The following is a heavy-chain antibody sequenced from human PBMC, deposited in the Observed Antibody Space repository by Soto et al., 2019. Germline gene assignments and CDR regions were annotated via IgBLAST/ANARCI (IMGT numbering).Heavy chain of an antibody. J-gene: IGHJ6*02. V-gene: IGHV1-18*01. CDR3: ARQNYYSGMDV. Sequence: ASVKVSCKASGYTFTSYFITWVRQAPGQGLEWMGWTSAYNGNTNYAQMIQGRVTMTTDTSTATAYMEMRSLGSDDTAVYYCARQNYYSGMDVWGQGTTVTVSS. CDR1: GYTFTSYF. CDR2: TSAYNGNT.